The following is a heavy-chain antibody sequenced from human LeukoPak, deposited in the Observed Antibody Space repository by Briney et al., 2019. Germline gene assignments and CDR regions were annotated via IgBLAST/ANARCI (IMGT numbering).Heavy chain of an antibody. V-gene: IGHV3-23*05. CDR1: GFTFSSYA. CDR3: ARRVLGAVGYFDY. J-gene: IGHJ4*02. CDR2: VSSSGSDT. D-gene: IGHD4-23*01. Sequence: GGSLRLSCAASGFTFSSYAMHWVRQAPGKGLEWVSSVSSSGSDTYYTSSVKGRFTISRDNSKNTLYLQVNSLRVEDTAVHYCARRVLGAVGYFDYWGQGALVTVSS.